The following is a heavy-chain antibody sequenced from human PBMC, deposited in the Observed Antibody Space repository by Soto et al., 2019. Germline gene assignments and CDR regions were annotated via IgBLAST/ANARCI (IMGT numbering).Heavy chain of an antibody. J-gene: IGHJ5*02. CDR1: GFSFSSYA. V-gene: IGHV3-23*01. CDR2: IGGRGGST. CDR3: AKQGDYDFWSSSNNWLDP. D-gene: IGHD3-3*01. Sequence: LRLSCAASGFSFSSYAISWVRQAPGKGLEWVSSIGGRGGSTYYADSVKGRFTISRDNSKNTVYLQMNSLRVEDTAVYYCAKQGDYDFWSSSNNWLDPWGQGTLVTVSS.